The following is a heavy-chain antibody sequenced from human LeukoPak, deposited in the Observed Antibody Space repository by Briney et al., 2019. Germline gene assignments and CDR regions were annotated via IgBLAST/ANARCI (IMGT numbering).Heavy chain of an antibody. Sequence: PGGSLRLSCAASGFTFSSYAVHWVRQAPGRGLEWVAVISYDGSNKYYADSVKGRFSISRDNSKNTLYLQMNSLRAEDTAVYYCARRYDVFDYWGQGTLVTVSS. CDR2: ISYDGSNK. CDR3: ARRYDVFDY. J-gene: IGHJ4*02. V-gene: IGHV3-30-3*01. D-gene: IGHD3-3*01. CDR1: GFTFSSYA.